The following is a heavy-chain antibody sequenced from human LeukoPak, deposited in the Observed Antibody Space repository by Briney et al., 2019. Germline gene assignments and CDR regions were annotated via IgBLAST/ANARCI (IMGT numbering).Heavy chain of an antibody. CDR2: INHSGSP. CDR3: ARGPEIYLGTAMPGGDY. J-gene: IGHJ4*02. CDR1: GGSFSGYY. V-gene: IGHV4-34*01. D-gene: IGHD5-18*01. Sequence: SETLSLTCAVYGGSFSGYYWSGIRQPPGKGLEWIGEINHSGSPNYTPSLKSRVTISVDTSKNQFSLKLSSVTAAHTAVYYCARGPEIYLGTAMPGGDYWGQGTLVTVSS.